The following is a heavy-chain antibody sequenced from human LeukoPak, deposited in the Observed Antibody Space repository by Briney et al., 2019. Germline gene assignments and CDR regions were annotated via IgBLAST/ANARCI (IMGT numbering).Heavy chain of an antibody. CDR3: ARYISWWDV. CDR1: GFTFSDYS. CDR2: ISSSGTYI. J-gene: IGHJ6*04. D-gene: IGHD6-13*01. Sequence: GSLTLSCAASGFTFSDYSMNWVRQAPGRGLEWVSSISSSGTYIYYADSMKGRFTISRDNAKSSLFLQMNSLRAEDTAVYYCARYISWWDVWGKGTTVTISS. V-gene: IGHV3-21*01.